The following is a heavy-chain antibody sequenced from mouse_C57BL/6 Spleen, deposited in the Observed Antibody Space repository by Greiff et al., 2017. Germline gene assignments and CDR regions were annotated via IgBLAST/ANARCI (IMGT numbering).Heavy chain of an antibody. CDR2: ISDGGSYT. CDR1: GFTFSSYA. Sequence: EVMLVESGGGLVKPGGSLKLSCAASGFTFSSYAMSWVRQTPEKRLEWVATISDGGSYTYYPDNVKGRFTISRDNAKNNLYLQMSHLKSEDTAMYYCARGGPSYYFDYWGQGTTLTVSS. V-gene: IGHV5-4*03. J-gene: IGHJ2*01. CDR3: ARGGPSYYFDY.